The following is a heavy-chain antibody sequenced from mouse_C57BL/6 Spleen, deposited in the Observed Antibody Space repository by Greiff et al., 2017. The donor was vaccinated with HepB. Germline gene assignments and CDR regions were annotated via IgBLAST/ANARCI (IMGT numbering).Heavy chain of an antibody. Sequence: VKLMESGAELVKPGASVKISCKASGYAFSSYWMNWVKQRPGKGLEWIGQIYPGDGDTNYNGKFKGKATLTADKSSSTAYMQLSSLTSEDSAVYFCAREGYYGYDGSYYAMDYWGQGTSVTVSS. J-gene: IGHJ4*01. V-gene: IGHV1-80*01. CDR1: GYAFSSYW. CDR3: AREGYYGYDGSYYAMDY. CDR2: IYPGDGDT. D-gene: IGHD2-2*01.